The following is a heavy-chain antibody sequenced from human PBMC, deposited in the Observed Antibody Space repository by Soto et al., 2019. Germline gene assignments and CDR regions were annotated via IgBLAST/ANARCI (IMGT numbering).Heavy chain of an antibody. CDR3: ARQDGDPAAFDI. J-gene: IGHJ3*02. CDR2: INPSGGST. CDR1: GYTFTSHY. V-gene: IGHV1-46*03. D-gene: IGHD4-17*01. Sequence: QVQLVQSGAEVKKPGASVKVSCKASGYTFTSHYIHWVRQAPGQGLEWMGMINPSGGSTRYAQKFQGRVTMTRDTSTTTVHMALSSLRSEDTAVYYCARQDGDPAAFDIWGQGTLVTVSS.